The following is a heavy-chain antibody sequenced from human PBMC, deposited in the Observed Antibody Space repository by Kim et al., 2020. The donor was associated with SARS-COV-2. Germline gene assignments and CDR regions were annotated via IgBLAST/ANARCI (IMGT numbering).Heavy chain of an antibody. Sequence: GGSLRLSCAASGFTFSSYAMSWVRQAPGKGLEWVSAISGSGGSTSYADSVKGRFTIPRDNSKNTLYLKMHSLRAKDTAVYYCAKALRYFDWLLDIDYWGQGTLVTVSS. D-gene: IGHD3-9*01. J-gene: IGHJ4*02. CDR1: GFTFSSYA. CDR3: AKALRYFDWLLDIDY. CDR2: ISGSGGST. V-gene: IGHV3-23*01.